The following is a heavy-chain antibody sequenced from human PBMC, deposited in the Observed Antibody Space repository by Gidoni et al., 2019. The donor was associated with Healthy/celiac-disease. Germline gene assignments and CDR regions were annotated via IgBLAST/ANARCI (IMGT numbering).Heavy chain of an antibody. J-gene: IGHJ5*02. CDR2: ISYSGST. Sequence: QVQLQESGPGLVKPSQTLSRTCTVSGGSISSGDDYWSWIRQPPGKGLDWIGYISYSGSTYYTPSLKSRVTISVDTSKNQFSLKLSSVTAADTAVYYCARTDCSGGSCQGGWFDPWGQGTLVTVSS. D-gene: IGHD2-15*01. CDR3: ARTDCSGGSCQGGWFDP. CDR1: GGSISSGDDY. V-gene: IGHV4-30-4*01.